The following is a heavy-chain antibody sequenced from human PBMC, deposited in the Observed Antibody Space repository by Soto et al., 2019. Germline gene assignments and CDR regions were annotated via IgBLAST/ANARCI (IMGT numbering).Heavy chain of an antibody. CDR1: GYTFTDYY. J-gene: IGHJ6*02. CDR3: ARSYEEVPPCTNGVCNYLVGYARGV. CDR2: INPKSGGT. D-gene: IGHD2-8*01. V-gene: IGHV1-2*02. Sequence: ASVKVSCKASGYTFTDYYLHWVRQAPGQGLEWMGRINPKSGGTGTAQKFLDRVTMTADTSISTAYMEMRSLRSDDTALYYCARSYEEVPPCTNGVCNYLVGYARGVWGPG.